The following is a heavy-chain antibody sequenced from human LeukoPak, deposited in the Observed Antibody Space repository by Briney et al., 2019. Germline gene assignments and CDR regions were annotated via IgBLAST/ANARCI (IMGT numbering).Heavy chain of an antibody. CDR3: AKGVRTSCYTSTDY. Sequence: PGGSLRLSCAASGFTFSNYAMSWVRQAPARGLEWVSTTCGCCEKTYYADPAKGRFTISRDNSKQPLSLNMDSLRAEDTALYSCAKGVRTSCYTSTDYGGQGTLVTVSS. V-gene: IGHV3-23*01. CDR1: GFTFSNYA. D-gene: IGHD2-2*02. CDR2: TCGCCEKT. J-gene: IGHJ4*02.